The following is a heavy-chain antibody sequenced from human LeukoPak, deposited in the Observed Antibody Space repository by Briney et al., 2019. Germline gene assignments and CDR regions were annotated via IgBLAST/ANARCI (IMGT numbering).Heavy chain of an antibody. Sequence: PGGSLRLSCAASGFTFSSYSMNWVRQAPGKGLEWVSSISSSSSYIYYADSVKGRFTISRDNAKNSLYLQMNSLRAEDTAVYYCARHGDDFSIDYYGMDVWGQGTTVTVSS. CDR3: ARHGDDFSIDYYGMDV. V-gene: IGHV3-21*01. D-gene: IGHD3-3*01. CDR2: ISSSSSYI. J-gene: IGHJ6*02. CDR1: GFTFSSYS.